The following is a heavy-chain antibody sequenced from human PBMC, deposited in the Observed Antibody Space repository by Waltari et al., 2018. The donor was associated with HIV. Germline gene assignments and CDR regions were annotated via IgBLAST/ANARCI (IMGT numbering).Heavy chain of an antibody. CDR2: IYYSWST. CDR1: GGSISSSSYY. Sequence: QLQLQESGPGLVKPSETLSLTCTVSGGSISSSSYYWGWIRQPPGKGLEWIGSIYYSWSTYDNPSLYGRVTISVDTSKNQFALKLRSVTAADTAVYYWARSDTMGRGVISGEARCWCDPWGQGTLVTVSS. J-gene: IGHJ5*02. CDR3: ARSDTMGRGVISGEARCWCDP. V-gene: IGHV4-39*01. D-gene: IGHD3-10*01.